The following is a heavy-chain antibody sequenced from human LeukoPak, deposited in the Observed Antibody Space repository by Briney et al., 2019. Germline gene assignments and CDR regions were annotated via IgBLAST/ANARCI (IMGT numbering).Heavy chain of an antibody. CDR3: AASAPSYYVAFGF. D-gene: IGHD3-22*01. V-gene: IGHV4-59*08. CDR2: ICNSGST. J-gene: IGHJ4*02. Sequence: LETLSLTCTGSGVSISSYCWSWIRQSPGKGLEWIGYICNSGSTNYNPSLKSRVTISVDTSKNQFSLRLSSVTAADTAVYYCAASAPSYYVAFGFWGQGTLVTVSS. CDR1: GVSISSYC.